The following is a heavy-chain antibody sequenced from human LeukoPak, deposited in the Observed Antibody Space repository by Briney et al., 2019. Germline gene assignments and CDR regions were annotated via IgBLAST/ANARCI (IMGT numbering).Heavy chain of an antibody. CDR3: ARHPEYGDYLINWFDP. J-gene: IGHJ5*02. CDR2: IYYSGNT. CDR1: GGSISSYY. V-gene: IGHV4-59*08. D-gene: IGHD4-17*01. Sequence: SETLSLTCTVSGGSISSYYWSWIRQPPGKGLEWIGYIYYSGNTNYNPSLKSRVTISVDTSKNQFSLKLSSVTAADTAVYYCARHPEYGDYLINWFDPWGQGTLVTVSS.